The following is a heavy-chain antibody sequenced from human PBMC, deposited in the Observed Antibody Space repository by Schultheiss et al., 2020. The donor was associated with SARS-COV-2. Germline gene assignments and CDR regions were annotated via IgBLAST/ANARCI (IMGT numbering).Heavy chain of an antibody. CDR3: ARSALVVYAGNYYYYGMDV. CDR2: INPNSGGT. D-gene: IGHD2-8*02. CDR1: GYTFTGYY. V-gene: IGHV1-2*04. J-gene: IGHJ6*02. Sequence: ASVKVSCKASGYTFTGYYMHWVRQAPGQGLEWMGWINPNSGGTNYAQKFQGWVTMTRDTSISTAYMELSRLRSDDTAVYYCARSALVVYAGNYYYYGMDVWGQGTTVTVSS.